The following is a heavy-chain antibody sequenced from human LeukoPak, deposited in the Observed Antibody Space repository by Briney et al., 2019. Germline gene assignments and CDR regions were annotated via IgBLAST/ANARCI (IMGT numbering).Heavy chain of an antibody. D-gene: IGHD3-22*01. Sequence: GGSLRLSCAASGFTFSSYAMSWVRQAPGKGLEWVSAISGSGGSTYYADSVKGRFTISRDNSKNTPYLQMNSLRAEDTAVYYCAKPYYYDSSGSTDYWGQGTLVTVSS. CDR2: ISGSGGST. CDR3: AKPYYYDSSGSTDY. V-gene: IGHV3-23*01. CDR1: GFTFSSYA. J-gene: IGHJ4*02.